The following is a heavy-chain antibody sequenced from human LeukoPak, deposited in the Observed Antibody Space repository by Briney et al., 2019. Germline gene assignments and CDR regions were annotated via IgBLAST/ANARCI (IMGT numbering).Heavy chain of an antibody. CDR1: GITLSNYA. CDR2: ISGSGGGT. J-gene: IGHJ4*02. Sequence: GGSLRLSCAVSGITLSNYAMSWVRQAPGNGLEWVAGISGSGGGTHYADSVKGRFTISRDNPKNTLYLQMNNLRAGDTAVYFCAKRGVVIRVILVGFHKEAYYFDSWGQGALVTVSS. CDR3: AKRGVVIRVILVGFHKEAYYFDS. D-gene: IGHD3-22*01. V-gene: IGHV3-23*01.